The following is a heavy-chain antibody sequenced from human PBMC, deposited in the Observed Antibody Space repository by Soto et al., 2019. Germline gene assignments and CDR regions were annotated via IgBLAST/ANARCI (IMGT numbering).Heavy chain of an antibody. CDR3: ARGFRWGMDV. D-gene: IGHD3-16*02. CDR1: GFTISNYW. Sequence: EVQLVESGGGLVQPGGSLRLSCVASGFTISNYWMHWVRQAPGKGLVWVSRINSDASTTDYADSVKGRFTISRDNAKNTLYLQMNSLRAEDTSVYYCARGFRWGMDVWGQGTTVTVS. V-gene: IGHV3-74*01. CDR2: INSDASTT. J-gene: IGHJ6*02.